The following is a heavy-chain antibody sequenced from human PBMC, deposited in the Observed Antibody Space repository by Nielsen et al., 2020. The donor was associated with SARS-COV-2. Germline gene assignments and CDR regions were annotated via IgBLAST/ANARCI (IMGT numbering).Heavy chain of an antibody. CDR2: IYYSGST. Sequence: CTVSGGSISSYYWSWIRQPPGKGLEWIGYIYYSGSTNYNPSLKSRVTISVDTSKNQFSLKLSSVTAADTAVYYCARTYGSGSSQLPVDYWGQGTLVTVSS. D-gene: IGHD3-10*01. CDR1: GGSISSYY. V-gene: IGHV4-59*08. J-gene: IGHJ4*02. CDR3: ARTYGSGSSQLPVDY.